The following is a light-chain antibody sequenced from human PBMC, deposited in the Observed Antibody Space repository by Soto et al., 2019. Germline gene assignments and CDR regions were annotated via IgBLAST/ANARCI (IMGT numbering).Light chain of an antibody. CDR2: DAS. CDR1: QSVRNNY. CDR3: QQFSSYQLT. J-gene: IGKJ4*01. Sequence: EIVLTQSPGTLSLSPGERATLSCRASQSVRNNYLAWYQQKPGQAPRLLIYDASSRATGIPDRFSGGGSGTDFTLTISRLEHEDFEVYYCQQFSSYQLTLGGGTKVDIK. V-gene: IGKV3-20*01.